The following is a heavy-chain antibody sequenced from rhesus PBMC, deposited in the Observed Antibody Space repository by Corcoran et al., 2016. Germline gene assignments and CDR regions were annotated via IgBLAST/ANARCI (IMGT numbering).Heavy chain of an antibody. CDR1: GGSISGYY. J-gene: IGHJ5-1*01. Sequence: QVQLQESGPGLVKPSETLSLTCAVSGGSISGYYCSWIREPPGKGREWIGYIGGGSGNTHYNPSLKSRVTISTDTSKNQFSLKLTSVTAADTAVYYCARKIAGTTSGRFDVWGAGVLVTVSS. CDR2: IGGGSGNT. CDR3: ARKIAGTTSGRFDV. D-gene: IGHD1-20*01. V-gene: IGHV4-165*02.